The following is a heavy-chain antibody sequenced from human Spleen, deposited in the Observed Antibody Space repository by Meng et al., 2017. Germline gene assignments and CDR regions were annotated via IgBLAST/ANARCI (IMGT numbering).Heavy chain of an antibody. CDR3: ARNDFWSGYFDY. J-gene: IGHJ4*02. Sequence: GQLQESGPGLVRPSETLSLTCTVSGGSVSSGSYYWSWIRQPPGKGLEWIGYIYYSGSTNYNPSLKSRVTISVDTSKNQFSLKLSSVTAADTAVYYCARNDFWSGYFDYWGQGTLVTVSS. CDR2: IYYSGST. CDR1: GGSVSSGSYY. D-gene: IGHD3-3*01. V-gene: IGHV4-61*01.